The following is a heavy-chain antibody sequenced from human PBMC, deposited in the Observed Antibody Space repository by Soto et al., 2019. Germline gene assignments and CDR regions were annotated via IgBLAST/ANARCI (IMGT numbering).Heavy chain of an antibody. CDR2: IDPSDSYT. D-gene: IGHD2-8*01. CDR1: GYSFTSYW. CDR3: AILGGDCTNGVCYTGAFDI. V-gene: IGHV5-10-1*01. Sequence: GESLKISCKGSGYSFTSYWISWVRQMPGKGLEWMGRIDPSDSYTNYSPSFQGHVTISADKSISTAYLQWSSLKASDTAMYYCAILGGDCTNGVCYTGAFDIWGQGTMVTVSS. J-gene: IGHJ3*02.